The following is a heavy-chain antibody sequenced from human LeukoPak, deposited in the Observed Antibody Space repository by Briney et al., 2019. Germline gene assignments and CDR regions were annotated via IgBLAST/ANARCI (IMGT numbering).Heavy chain of an antibody. V-gene: IGHV3-23*01. D-gene: IGHD2-2*01. J-gene: IGHJ5*02. Sequence: GGSLRLSCAASGFTFSSYAMSWVRQAPGNGLEWVSAISSSVGTTYSADSVDGPFTISRDNSKNTLYLQMNSLRGEDQAVYYFYCRSPRCYRSWFDPWGQGTLVTVSS. CDR1: GFTFSSYA. CDR2: ISSSVGTT. CDR3: YCRSPRCYRSWFDP.